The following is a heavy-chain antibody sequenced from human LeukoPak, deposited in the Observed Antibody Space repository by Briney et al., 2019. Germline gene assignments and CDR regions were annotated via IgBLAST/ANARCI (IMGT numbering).Heavy chain of an antibody. V-gene: IGHV4-61*01. CDR1: GGSISSGSYY. CDR2: IYYSGST. CDR3: ARGAVVAGIYFDY. Sequence: SQTLSLTCTVSGGSISSGSYYWSWIRQPPGKGLEWIGYIYYSGSTNYNPSLKSRVTISVDTSKNQFSLKLSSVTAADTAVYYCARGAVVAGIYFDYWGQGTLVTVSS. D-gene: IGHD2-21*01. J-gene: IGHJ4*02.